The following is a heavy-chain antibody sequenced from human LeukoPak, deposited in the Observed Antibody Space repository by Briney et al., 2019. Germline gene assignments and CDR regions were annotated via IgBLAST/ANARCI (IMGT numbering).Heavy chain of an antibody. Sequence: PGRSLTLSCAASGFSFSAYAIHWVRQAPGKGLEWVAGISYDGSEKKYADSVKGRFTISRDNPKNRMDLQMNSLRAEDTAVYYCATGNDILTGYLETAWFDPWGQGTPVTVSS. CDR2: ISYDGSEK. CDR3: ATGNDILTGYLETAWFDP. V-gene: IGHV3-30-3*01. CDR1: GFSFSAYA. D-gene: IGHD3-9*01. J-gene: IGHJ5*02.